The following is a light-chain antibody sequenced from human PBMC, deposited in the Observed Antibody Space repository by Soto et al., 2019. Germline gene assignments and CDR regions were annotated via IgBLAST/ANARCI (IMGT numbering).Light chain of an antibody. V-gene: IGKV3-15*01. CDR3: QQYTDRLPPVT. J-gene: IGKJ4*01. CDR2: GAS. CDR1: QSVSSN. Sequence: DIVLTQAPATVSVSPGERATLSCRASQSVSSNLAWYQHKVGQAPRLLSYGASTRVTGVPPRFSGSGSGTDFTLTIRYLKSEDFGVYYCQQYTDRLPPVTFGGGTKVEI.